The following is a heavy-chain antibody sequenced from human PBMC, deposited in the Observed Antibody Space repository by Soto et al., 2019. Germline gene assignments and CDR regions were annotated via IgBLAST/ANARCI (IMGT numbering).Heavy chain of an antibody. J-gene: IGHJ5*02. V-gene: IGHV2-5*02. D-gene: IGHD3-22*01. CDR1: GFSLSTSGVG. CDR3: GHSDSSGYGNWFDP. Sequence: QITLKESGPTLVKPTQTLTLTCTFSGFSLSTSGVGVGWIRQPPGKALEWLAVIYWDDDKSYSPSLKSRLTIPKDTSKNQVVLTMTNMDPVDTATYYCGHSDSSGYGNWFDPWGQGTQVTVSS. CDR2: IYWDDDK.